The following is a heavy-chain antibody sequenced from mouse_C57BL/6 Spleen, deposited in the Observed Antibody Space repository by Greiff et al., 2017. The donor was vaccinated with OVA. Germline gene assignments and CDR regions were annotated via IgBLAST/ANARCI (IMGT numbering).Heavy chain of an antibody. CDR2: IWSGGST. J-gene: IGHJ1*03. Sequence: VKLQESGPGLVQPSQSLSITCTVSGFSLTSYGVHWVRQSPGKGLEWLGVIWSGGSTDYNAAFISRLSISKDNSKSQVFFKMNSLQADDTAIYYCARMSTMVTDWYFDVWGTGTTVTVSS. CDR1: GFSLTSYG. V-gene: IGHV2-2*01. D-gene: IGHD2-2*01. CDR3: ARMSTMVTDWYFDV.